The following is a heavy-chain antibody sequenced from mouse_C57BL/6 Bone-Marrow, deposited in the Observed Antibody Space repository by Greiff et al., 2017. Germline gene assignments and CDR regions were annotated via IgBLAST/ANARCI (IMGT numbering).Heavy chain of an antibody. CDR1: GFTFSSYA. Sequence: EVKLVESGGGLVKPGGSLKLSCAASGFTFSSYAMSWVRQTPDKRLEWVATISDGGSYTYYPDNVKGRFPISRDNAKNNLYLQMSHLKSEDTAMYYCARANWDFAYWGQGTLVTVSA. CDR2: ISDGGSYT. CDR3: ARANWDFAY. J-gene: IGHJ3*01. V-gene: IGHV5-4*03. D-gene: IGHD4-1*01.